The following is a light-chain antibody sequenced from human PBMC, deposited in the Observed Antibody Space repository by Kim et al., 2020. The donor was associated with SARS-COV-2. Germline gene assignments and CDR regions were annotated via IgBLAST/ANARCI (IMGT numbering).Light chain of an antibody. V-gene: IGLV2-14*03. CDR3: SSYTSSSTLV. CDR2: DVS. J-gene: IGLJ1*01. Sequence: GQSITISCTGNSRDVGGYNYVSWYQQHPGKAPKLMIYDVSNRPSGVSNRFSGSKSGNTASLTISGLQAEDEADYYCSSYTSSSTLVFGTGTKVTVL. CDR1: SRDVGGYNY.